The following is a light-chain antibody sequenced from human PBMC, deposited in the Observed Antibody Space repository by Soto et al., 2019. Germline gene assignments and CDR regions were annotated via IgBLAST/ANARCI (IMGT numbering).Light chain of an antibody. J-gene: IGLJ1*01. CDR1: GNDVGAYNY. V-gene: IGLV2-11*01. Sequence: QSALTQPRSVSGSRGQSVFISCTGTGNDVGAYNYVSWYQQHPGKAPKLVIYDVSKRPSGVPARFSGSKSGNTASLTISGLQAEDEADYFCCSYAVRDTFFVFGTGTKVTVL. CDR3: CSYAVRDTFFV. CDR2: DVS.